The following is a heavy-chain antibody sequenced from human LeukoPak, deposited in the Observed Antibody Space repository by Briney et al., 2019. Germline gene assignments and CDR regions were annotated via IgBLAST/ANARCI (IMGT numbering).Heavy chain of an antibody. CDR3: ATAPLGSGSYYNGPDY. CDR2: IDPSDSYT. CDR1: GYSFTSYW. Sequence: GEPLKISCKGSGYSFTSYWISWVRQMPGKGLEWLGRIDPSDSYTNYSPSFQGHVTISADKSISTAYLQWSSLKASDTAMYYCATAPLGSGSYYNGPDYWGQGTLVTVSS. V-gene: IGHV5-10-1*01. D-gene: IGHD3-10*01. J-gene: IGHJ4*02.